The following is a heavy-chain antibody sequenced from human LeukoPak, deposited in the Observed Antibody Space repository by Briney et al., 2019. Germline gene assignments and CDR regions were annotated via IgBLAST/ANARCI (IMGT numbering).Heavy chain of an antibody. CDR3: ARDEDWPDYRYYFDY. V-gene: IGHV1-18*01. J-gene: IGHJ4*02. CDR1: GYTFTSYG. CDR2: ISAYNGNT. Sequence: VASVKVSCKASGYTFTSYGISWVRQAPGQGLEWMGWISAYNGNTNYAQKLQGRVTMTTDTSTSTVYMELRSLRSDDTAVYYCARDEDWPDYRYYFDYWGQGTLVTVSS. D-gene: IGHD3-16*02.